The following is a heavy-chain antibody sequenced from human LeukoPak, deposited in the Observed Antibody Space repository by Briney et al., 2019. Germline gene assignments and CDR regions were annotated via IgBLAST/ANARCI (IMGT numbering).Heavy chain of an antibody. CDR1: GGSFSGYY. CDR2: IYYSGST. Sequence: PSETLSLTCAVYGGSFSGYYWSWIRQPPGKGLEWIGYIYYSGSTNYNPSLKSRVTISVDTSKNQFSLKLSSVTAADTAVYYCARGSPSVIVVVPAAYYYYMDVWGKGTTVTVSS. J-gene: IGHJ6*03. D-gene: IGHD2-2*01. CDR3: ARGSPSVIVVVPAAYYYYMDV. V-gene: IGHV4-59*01.